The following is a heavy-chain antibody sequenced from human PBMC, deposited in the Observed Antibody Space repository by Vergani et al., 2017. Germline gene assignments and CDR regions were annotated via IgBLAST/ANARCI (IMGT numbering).Heavy chain of an antibody. CDR3: ARDYGDYEAGMDV. D-gene: IGHD4-17*01. CDR2: IYYSGST. J-gene: IGHJ6*02. CDR1: GGSISSYY. Sequence: QVQLQESGPGLVKPSETLSLTCTVSGGSISSYYWSWIRQPPGKGLEWIGYIYYSGSTNYNPSLKSRVTISVDTSKNQFSLKLSSVTAADTVVYYCARDYGDYEAGMDVWGQGTTVTVSS. V-gene: IGHV4-59*01.